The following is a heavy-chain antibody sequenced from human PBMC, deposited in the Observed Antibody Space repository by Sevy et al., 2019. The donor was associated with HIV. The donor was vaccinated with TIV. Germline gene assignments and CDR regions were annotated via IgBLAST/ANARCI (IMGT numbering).Heavy chain of an antibody. CDR3: AGLCSLRLLDWLPREGLTYGMDV. CDR1: GYSFTNYW. D-gene: IGHD3-3*01. J-gene: IGHJ6*02. Sequence: GESLKISCKGSGYSFTNYWIAWVRQMPGKGLEWMGIIYPGDSESRYSPSFQGQVPISADKVIGTAYLQWSSLKASDTAMYYCAGLCSLRLLDWLPREGLTYGMDVWGQGTTVTVSS. CDR2: IYPGDSES. V-gene: IGHV5-51*01.